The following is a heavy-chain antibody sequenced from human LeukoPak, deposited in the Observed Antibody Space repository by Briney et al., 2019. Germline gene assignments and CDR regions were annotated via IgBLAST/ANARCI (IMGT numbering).Heavy chain of an antibody. CDR1: GFNFSSYA. CDR2: ISGSGGST. J-gene: IGHJ4*02. Sequence: GGSLRLSCAASGFNFSSYAMSWVRQTPGKGLEWVSAISGSGGSTYYADSVKGRFTISRDNSKNTPYLQMNSLRAEDTAVYYCAKDLWAYYYDSSGYYYYWGQGTLVTVSS. D-gene: IGHD3-22*01. V-gene: IGHV3-23*01. CDR3: AKDLWAYYYDSSGYYYY.